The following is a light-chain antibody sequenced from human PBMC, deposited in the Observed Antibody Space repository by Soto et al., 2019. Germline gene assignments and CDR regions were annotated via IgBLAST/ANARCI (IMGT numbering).Light chain of an antibody. CDR1: QSVLYNSNHNTD. CDR3: QQYYSTPYT. CDR2: RAY. J-gene: IGKJ2*01. V-gene: IGKV4-1*01. Sequence: DIVMTQSPDSLAVSLGERATINCKSSQSVLYNSNHNTDLAWYQQTPGQPPKVLIYRAYTRESGVPDRFSGSEYGADFTPTISSLEAEDVAVDYCQQYYSTPYTFGQGTKLEIK.